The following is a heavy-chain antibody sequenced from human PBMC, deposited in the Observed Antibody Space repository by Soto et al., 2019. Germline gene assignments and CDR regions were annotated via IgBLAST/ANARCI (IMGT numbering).Heavy chain of an antibody. CDR2: IIPIFGTA. J-gene: IGHJ6*02. Sequence: QVQLVQSGAEVKKPGSSVKVSCKASGGTFSSYAISWVRQAPGQGLEWTGGIIPIFGTANYAQKFQGRVTITADESTSTAYMELSSLRSEDTAVYYCARAPWIQLWSYYYYGMDVWGQGTTVTVSS. CDR3: ARAPWIQLWSYYYYGMDV. V-gene: IGHV1-69*01. D-gene: IGHD5-18*01. CDR1: GGTFSSYA.